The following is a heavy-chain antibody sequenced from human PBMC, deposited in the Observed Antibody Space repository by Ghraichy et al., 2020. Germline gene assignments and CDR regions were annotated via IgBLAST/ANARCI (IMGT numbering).Heavy chain of an antibody. CDR3: ARIWFGESFNWFDP. J-gene: IGHJ5*02. V-gene: IGHV3-7*03. Sequence: GESLNISCAASGFSLSNYWMSWVRQAPGKGLEWVANIKQDGSDKYYVDSVKGRFTISRDNAKNSLYLQMNSLRAEDTALYYCARIWFGESFNWFDPWGQGTLVTVSS. D-gene: IGHD3-10*01. CDR1: GFSLSNYW. CDR2: IKQDGSDK.